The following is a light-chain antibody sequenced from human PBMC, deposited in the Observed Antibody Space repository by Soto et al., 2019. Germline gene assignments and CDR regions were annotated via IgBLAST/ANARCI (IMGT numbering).Light chain of an antibody. Sequence: EIVMTQSPATLSLSPGERATLSCRASQSINSNLAWYQQKPGQAPRLFMFRASSRATGIPARFSGSGSGTEFNLTISSLQSEDFAVYYCQQYNNWPSYTFGQGTRLEIK. CDR2: RAS. CDR3: QQYNNWPSYT. J-gene: IGKJ5*01. V-gene: IGKV3-15*01. CDR1: QSINSN.